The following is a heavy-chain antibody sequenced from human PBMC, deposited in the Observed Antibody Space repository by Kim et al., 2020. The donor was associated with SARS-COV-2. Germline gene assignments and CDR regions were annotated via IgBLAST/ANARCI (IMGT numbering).Heavy chain of an antibody. J-gene: IGHJ4*02. Sequence: ASVKVSCKASGYTFTSYYMHWVRQAPGQGLEWMGIINPSGGSTSYAQKFQGRVTMTRDTSTSTVYMELSSLRSEDTAVYYCARGGPETIAVAGRGVFGYWGQGTLVTVSS. CDR1: GYTFTSYY. V-gene: IGHV1-46*01. CDR2: INPSGGST. CDR3: ARGGPETIAVAGRGVFGY. D-gene: IGHD6-19*01.